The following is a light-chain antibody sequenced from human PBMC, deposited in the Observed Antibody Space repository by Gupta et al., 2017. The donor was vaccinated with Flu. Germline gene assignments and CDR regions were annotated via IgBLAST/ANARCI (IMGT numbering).Light chain of an antibody. Sequence: EIVLTQSPGTLSLSPGERATLSCRASQSVSSSYLAWYQQKPGQAPRLLIYGASSRATGIPDRFSGSGSGTEFTLTISRREPEDFAVYYCQQYGSSLITFGQGTXLEIK. J-gene: IGKJ5*01. CDR1: QSVSSSY. CDR2: GAS. CDR3: QQYGSSLIT. V-gene: IGKV3-20*01.